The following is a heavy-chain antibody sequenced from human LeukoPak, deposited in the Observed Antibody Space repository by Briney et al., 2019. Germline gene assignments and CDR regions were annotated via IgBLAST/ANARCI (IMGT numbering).Heavy chain of an antibody. V-gene: IGHV3-53*01. D-gene: IGHD2-2*01. CDR3: ARGYCSSTNCPWNFDY. J-gene: IGHJ4*02. CDR1: GFTFSSYA. CDR2: IYRGGDT. Sequence: GGSLRLSCAASGFTFSSYAMSWIRQAPGKGLEWVSVIYRGGDTYYADSVKGRFTISRDNSKNTVYLQMNSLRAEDTAMYYCARGYCSSTNCPWNFDYWGQGTLVTVSS.